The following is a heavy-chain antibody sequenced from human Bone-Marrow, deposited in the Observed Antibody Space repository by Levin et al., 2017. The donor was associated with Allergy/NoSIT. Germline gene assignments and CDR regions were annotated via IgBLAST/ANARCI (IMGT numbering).Heavy chain of an antibody. J-gene: IGHJ4*02. CDR1: GFSLSSSGVG. D-gene: IGHD2-2*01. CDR3: EHRLDDTVVVSVAMGYFDY. CDR2: IYWDDDK. V-gene: IGHV2-5*02. Sequence: NVSGPTLVKPTQTLTLTCTFSGFSLSSSGVGVGWLRQPPGKALEWLALIYWDDDKRYSPSLKSRLSITKDSSKNQVVLTLANTAPVDTATYYCEHRLDDTVVVSVAMGYFDYWGQGILVTVSS.